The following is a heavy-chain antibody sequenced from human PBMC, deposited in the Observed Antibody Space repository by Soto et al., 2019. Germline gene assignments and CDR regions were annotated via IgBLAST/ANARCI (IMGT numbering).Heavy chain of an antibody. CDR1: GFTFSSYA. V-gene: IGHV3-23*01. J-gene: IGHJ4*02. Sequence: PGGSLRLSCAASGFTFSSYAMGWGRQAPGKGLEWVSAISGSGGSTYYADSVKGRFTISRDNSKNTLYLQMNSLRAEDTAVYYCAKIEDYDFWDKLFDYWGQGTQVTVSS. D-gene: IGHD3-3*01. CDR2: ISGSGGST. CDR3: AKIEDYDFWDKLFDY.